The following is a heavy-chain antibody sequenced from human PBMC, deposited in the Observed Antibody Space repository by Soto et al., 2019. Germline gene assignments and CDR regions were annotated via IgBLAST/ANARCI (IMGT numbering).Heavy chain of an antibody. CDR3: ASRFEALSSGYSTPPWYYGMDV. CDR1: GYTFTSYA. CDR2: INAGNGNT. J-gene: IGHJ6*02. D-gene: IGHD3-22*01. V-gene: IGHV1-3*01. Sequence: QVQLVQSGAEVKKPGASVKVSCKASGYTFTSYAMHWVRQAPGQRLEWMGWINAGNGNTKYSQKFQGRVTITSDTSASTAYMELSSLRSEDTAVYYCASRFEALSSGYSTPPWYYGMDVWGQGTTVTVSS.